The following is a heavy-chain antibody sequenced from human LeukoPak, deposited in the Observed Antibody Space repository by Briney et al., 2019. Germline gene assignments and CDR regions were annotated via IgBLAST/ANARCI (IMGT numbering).Heavy chain of an antibody. J-gene: IGHJ6*02. CDR1: GYTLTSYG. CDR2: ISAYNGNT. Sequence: ASVKVSCKASGYTLTSYGISWVRQAPGQGLEWMGWISAYNGNTNYAQKLQGRVTMTTDTSTSTAYMELRSLRSDDTAVYYCARGDSHQSYYYYGMDVWGQGTTVTVSS. CDR3: ARGDSHQSYYYYGMDV. V-gene: IGHV1-18*01.